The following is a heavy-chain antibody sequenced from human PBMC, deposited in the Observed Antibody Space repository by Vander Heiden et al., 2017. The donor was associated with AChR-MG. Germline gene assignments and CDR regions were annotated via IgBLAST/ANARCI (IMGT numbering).Heavy chain of an antibody. CDR1: GGSFSGYY. D-gene: IGHD3-22*01. V-gene: IGHV4-34*01. Sequence: QVQLQQWGAGLLKPSETLSLTCAVYGGSFSGYYWRWIRQPPGKGLEWIGEINHSGSTNYNPSLKSRVTIAVDTSKNQFSLKLSSVTAADTAVYYCARAPRITMIVVGTKGSYYFDYWGHRTLVTVSS. CDR3: ARAPRITMIVVGTKGSYYFDY. J-gene: IGHJ4*01. CDR2: INHSGST.